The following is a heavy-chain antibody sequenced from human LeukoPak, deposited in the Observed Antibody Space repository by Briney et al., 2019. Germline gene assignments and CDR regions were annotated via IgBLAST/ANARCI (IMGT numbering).Heavy chain of an antibody. D-gene: IGHD5-18*01. CDR2: INPNTGGI. CDR1: GYTFTGYY. Sequence: ASVKVSCKSSGYTFTGYYMHWVRQAPGQGLEWMGWINPNTGGINYARKFQGRVTMTRDTSISAAYMELSRLRFDDTAVYYCARDPYSNYFDYWGQGTLVTVSS. J-gene: IGHJ4*02. CDR3: ARDPYSNYFDY. V-gene: IGHV1-2*02.